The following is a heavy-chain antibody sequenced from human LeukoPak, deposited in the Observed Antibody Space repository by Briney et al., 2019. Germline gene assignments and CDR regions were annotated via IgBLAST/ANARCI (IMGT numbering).Heavy chain of an antibody. J-gene: IGHJ4*02. CDR3: ARVIRYSGSYSDY. V-gene: IGHV1-2*02. CDR2: INPNSGGT. D-gene: IGHD1-26*01. Sequence: GASVKVSCKASGYTFTSYGISWVRQAPGQGLEWMGWINPNSGGTNYAQKFQGRVTMTRDTSNSTAYMELSRLRSDDTAVYYCARVIRYSGSYSDYWGQGTLVTVSS. CDR1: GYTFTSYG.